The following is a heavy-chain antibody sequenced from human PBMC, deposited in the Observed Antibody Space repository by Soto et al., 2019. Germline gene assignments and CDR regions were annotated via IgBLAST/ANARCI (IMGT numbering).Heavy chain of an antibody. CDR1: GGSISSSSYY. CDR2: IYYSGST. J-gene: IGHJ4*02. Sequence: SETLSLTCTVSGGSISSSSYYWGWIRQPPGKGLEWIGSIYYSGSTYYNPSLKSRVTISVDTSKNQFSLKLSSVTAADTAVYYCATNHDDISGRTPLLFDSWGQGTLVTVSS. CDR3: ATNHDDISGRTPLLFDS. D-gene: IGHD3-22*01. V-gene: IGHV4-39*07.